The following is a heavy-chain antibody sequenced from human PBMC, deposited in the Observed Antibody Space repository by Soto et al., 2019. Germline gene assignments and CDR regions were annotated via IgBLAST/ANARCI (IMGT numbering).Heavy chain of an antibody. Sequence: PGGSLRLSCAASGFDFSNAWMHWVRQAPGKGLVWVSHVNSDGTITTYADSVKGRFTISRDNAKNTVYLQMNSLRVEDSAVYYCTRDQAYSSAAWGQGTPVTV. CDR1: GFDFSNAW. CDR2: VNSDGTIT. V-gene: IGHV3-74*01. D-gene: IGHD2-21*01. J-gene: IGHJ5*02. CDR3: TRDQAYSSAA.